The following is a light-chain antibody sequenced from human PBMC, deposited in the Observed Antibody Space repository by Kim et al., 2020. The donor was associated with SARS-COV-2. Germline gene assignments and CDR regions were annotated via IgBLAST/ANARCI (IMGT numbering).Light chain of an antibody. CDR1: RGKSNYD. CDR3: QTWGNGGE. Sequence: GASVKQNCKQRRGKSNYDKEWNQEQTEKGPRYLMKLNRDGSNTKGDGIPDRVSGYSSGAERYLTIASLQSEDEADYYCQTWGNGGEFGGGTQLTVL. J-gene: IGLJ7*01. V-gene: IGLV4-69*01. CDR2: LNRDGSN.